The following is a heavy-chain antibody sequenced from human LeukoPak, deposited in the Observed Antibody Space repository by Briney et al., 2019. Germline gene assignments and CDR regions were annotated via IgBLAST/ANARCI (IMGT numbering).Heavy chain of an antibody. CDR2: INHSGST. D-gene: IGHD4-17*01. CDR1: GGSFSGYY. V-gene: IGHV4-34*01. CDR3: ARGSPTALSGPPFDP. J-gene: IGHJ5*02. Sequence: SETLSLTCAVYGGSFSGYYWSWIRQPPGKGLEWIGEINHSGSTNYNPSLKSRVTISVDTSKNQFSLKLSSVTAADTAVYYCARGSPTALSGPPFDPWGQGTLVTVSS.